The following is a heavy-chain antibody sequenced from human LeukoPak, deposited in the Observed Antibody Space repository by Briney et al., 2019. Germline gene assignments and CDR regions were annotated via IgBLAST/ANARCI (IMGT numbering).Heavy chain of an antibody. CDR2: IYYSGST. Sequence: SETLSLTCTVSGGSISSSSYYWGWIRQPPGKGLEWIGSIYYSGSTYYNPSLKSRVTISVDTSKNQFSLKLSSVTAADTAVYYCAARRFGEPLKGAFDIWGQGTMVTVSS. J-gene: IGHJ3*02. CDR1: GGSISSSSYY. CDR3: AARRFGEPLKGAFDI. V-gene: IGHV4-39*07. D-gene: IGHD3-10*01.